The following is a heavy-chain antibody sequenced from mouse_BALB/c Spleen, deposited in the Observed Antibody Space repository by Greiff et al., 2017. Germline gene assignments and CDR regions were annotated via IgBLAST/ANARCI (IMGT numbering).Heavy chain of an antibody. CDR3: ARSSYYRGYAMDY. J-gene: IGHJ4*01. V-gene: IGHV1-69*02. Sequence: VKLQQPGAELVKPGAPVKLSCKASGYTFTSYWMNWVKQRPGRGLEWIGRIDPSDSETHYNQKFKDKATLTVDKSSSTAYIQLSSLTSEDSAVYYCARSSYYRGYAMDYWGQGTSVTVSS. CDR1: GYTFTSYW. D-gene: IGHD2-12*01. CDR2: IDPSDSET.